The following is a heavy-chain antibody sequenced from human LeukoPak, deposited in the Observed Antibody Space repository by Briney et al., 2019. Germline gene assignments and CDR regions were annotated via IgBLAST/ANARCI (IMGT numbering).Heavy chain of an antibody. CDR3: ATSYYYDSSGYVGFDP. V-gene: IGHV1-2*02. D-gene: IGHD3-22*01. CDR2: INPNSGGT. CDR1: GYTFTGYY. Sequence: ASVKVSCKASGYTFTGYYMHWVRQAPGQGLEWMGWINPNSGGTNYAQKFQGRVTMTRDTSISTAYMELSSLRSEDTAVYYCATSYYYDSSGYVGFDPWGQGTLVTVSS. J-gene: IGHJ5*02.